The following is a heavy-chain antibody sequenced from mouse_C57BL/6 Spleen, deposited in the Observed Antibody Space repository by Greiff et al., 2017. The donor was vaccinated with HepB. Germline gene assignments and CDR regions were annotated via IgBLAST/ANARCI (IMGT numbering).Heavy chain of an antibody. CDR2: IYPGSGST. V-gene: IGHV1-55*01. J-gene: IGHJ4*01. CDR3: AREGYGSRAMDY. Sequence: VKLQQPGAELVKPGASVKMSCKASGYTFTSYWITWVKQRPGQGLEWIGDIYPGSGSTNYNEKFKSKATLTVDTSSSTAYMQLSSLTSEDSAVYYCAREGYGSRAMDYWGQGTSVTVSS. CDR1: GYTFTSYW. D-gene: IGHD1-1*01.